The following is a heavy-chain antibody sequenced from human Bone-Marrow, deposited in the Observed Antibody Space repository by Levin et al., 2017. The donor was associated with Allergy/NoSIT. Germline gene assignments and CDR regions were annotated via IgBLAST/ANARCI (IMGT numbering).Heavy chain of an antibody. Sequence: PGGSLRLSCAASGFTVSSNYMSWVRQAPGKGLEWVSVIYSGGSTYYADSVKGRFTISRDNSKNTLYLQMNSLRAEDTAVYYCARGGGRITIFGVVIRKPDYYYYGMDVWGQGTTVTVSS. J-gene: IGHJ6*02. CDR3: ARGGGRITIFGVVIRKPDYYYYGMDV. D-gene: IGHD3-3*01. CDR1: GFTVSSNY. CDR2: IYSGGST. V-gene: IGHV3-53*01.